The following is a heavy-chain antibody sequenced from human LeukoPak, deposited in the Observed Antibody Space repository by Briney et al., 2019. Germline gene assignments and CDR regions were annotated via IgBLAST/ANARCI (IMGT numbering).Heavy chain of an antibody. V-gene: IGHV3-30*18. CDR1: GFTFSSYG. CDR2: ISYDGSNK. J-gene: IGHJ5*02. D-gene: IGHD2-2*02. Sequence: GGSLRLSCAASGFTFSSYGMHWVRQAPGKGLEWVAVISYDGSNKYYADSVKGRFTISRDNSKNTLYLQMNSLRAEDTAVYYCAKDLDIVVVPAAIPPWGQGTLVTVSS. CDR3: AKDLDIVVVPAAIPP.